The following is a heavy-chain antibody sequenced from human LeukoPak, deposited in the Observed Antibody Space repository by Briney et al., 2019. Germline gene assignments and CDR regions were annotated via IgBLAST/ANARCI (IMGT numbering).Heavy chain of an antibody. D-gene: IGHD3-22*01. J-gene: IGHJ6*03. Sequence: GGSLRLSCAASGFTFSSYGMHWVRQAPGKGLEWVAFIRYDGSNKYYADSVKGRFTISRDNSKNTLYLQMNSLRAEDTAVYYCAKDGVEEITMIVVKAYDYYYYMDVWGKGTTVTVSS. CDR2: IRYDGSNK. CDR3: AKDGVEEITMIVVKAYDYYYYMDV. CDR1: GFTFSSYG. V-gene: IGHV3-30*02.